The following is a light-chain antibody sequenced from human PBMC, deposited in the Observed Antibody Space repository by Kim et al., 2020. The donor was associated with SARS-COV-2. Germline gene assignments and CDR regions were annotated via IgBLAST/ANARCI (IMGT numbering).Light chain of an antibody. CDR3: AAWDDSLSGNWV. Sequence: QSVLTQPPSASGTPGQRVTISCSGSSSNIGSNYVYCYQQLPGTAPKLLIYRNNQRPSGVPARFSGSKSGTSASLAISGPRSEDEADYYCAAWDDSLSGNWVFGGGTQLTVL. CDR1: SSNIGSNY. J-gene: IGLJ3*02. CDR2: RNN. V-gene: IGLV1-47*01.